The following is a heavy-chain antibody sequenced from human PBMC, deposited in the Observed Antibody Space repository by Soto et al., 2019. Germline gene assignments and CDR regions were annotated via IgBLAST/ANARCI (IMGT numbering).Heavy chain of an antibody. CDR1: GGSISSSAYF. D-gene: IGHD3-10*01. CDR2: IHYSGST. V-gene: IGHV4-39*01. Sequence: PSETLSLTCTVSGGSISSSAYFWAWIRQPPGKGLEWIGSIHYSGSTYYNTSLKSRVTISVDTSKNQFSLKLSSVTAADTAVYYCARQNYYGSALQYFQHWGQGTLVTVSS. J-gene: IGHJ1*01. CDR3: ARQNYYGSALQYFQH.